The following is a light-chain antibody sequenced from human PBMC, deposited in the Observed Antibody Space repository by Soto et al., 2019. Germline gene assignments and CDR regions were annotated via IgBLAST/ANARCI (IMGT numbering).Light chain of an antibody. Sequence: QSVLTQPPSVSGAPGQRVTISCTGSSSDIGAGYDVHWYQQLPGKAPTLLIYGNTKRPSGVPDRFSGSRSGTSASQAITGLQAEDEADYYCQSYDSSLRHYVFGTGTKLTVL. J-gene: IGLJ1*01. V-gene: IGLV1-40*01. CDR3: QSYDSSLRHYV. CDR1: SSDIGAGYD. CDR2: GNT.